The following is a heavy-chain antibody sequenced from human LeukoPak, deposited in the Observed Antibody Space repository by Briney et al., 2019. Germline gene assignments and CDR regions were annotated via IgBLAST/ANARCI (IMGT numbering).Heavy chain of an antibody. CDR2: MNPKSGNT. CDR1: GYTFTSYD. Sequence: ASVKVSCKASGYTFTSYDINWVRQATGQGLEWMGWMNPKSGNTGYAQKFQGRVTITRNTSISTAYMELSSLRSEDTAVYYCARGYCSSTSCYRRIFQHWGQGTLVTVSS. CDR3: ARGYCSSTSCYRRIFQH. D-gene: IGHD2-2*02. V-gene: IGHV1-8*03. J-gene: IGHJ1*01.